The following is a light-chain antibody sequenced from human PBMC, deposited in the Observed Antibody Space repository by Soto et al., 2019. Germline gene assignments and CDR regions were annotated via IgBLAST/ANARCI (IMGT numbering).Light chain of an antibody. CDR1: INDVGADKY. CDR3: SSVTTSSTWV. CDR2: DVS. J-gene: IGLJ3*02. V-gene: IGLV2-14*03. Sequence: QSVLTQPASVSGSPGQSITISCTGTINDVGADKYVSWYQQHPGKVPQLMIYDVSIRPSGVSNRFSGSKSGNTASLTISGLQAEDGAYYYFSSVTTSSTWVFGGGTKLTVL.